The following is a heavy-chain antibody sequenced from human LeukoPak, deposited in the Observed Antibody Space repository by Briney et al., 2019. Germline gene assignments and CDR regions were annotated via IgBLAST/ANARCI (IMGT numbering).Heavy chain of an antibody. Sequence: GASVKVSCKASGYTFTDYYIHWVRQAPGQGLEWMGWLNPKSGGTNYAQNFQGRVTMTRDTIINTAYMELSRLGSDYTAVYYCARNDWNDPWFDPWGQGTLVTVSS. CDR1: GYTFTDYY. D-gene: IGHD1-1*01. CDR3: ARNDWNDPWFDP. CDR2: LNPKSGGT. V-gene: IGHV1-2*02. J-gene: IGHJ5*02.